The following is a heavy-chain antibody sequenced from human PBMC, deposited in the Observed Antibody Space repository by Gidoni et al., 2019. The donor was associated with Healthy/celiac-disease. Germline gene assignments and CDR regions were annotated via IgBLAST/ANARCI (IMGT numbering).Heavy chain of an antibody. V-gene: IGHV4-34*01. Sequence: QVQLQKWGAGRLKPSETLSLTGAVYGGSFRGYYWSWIRKPPGKGLEWIGEINHSGSTNYNPSLKSRVTISVDTSKNQFSLKLSSVTAADTAVYYCARGGGGCSGGSCYWNWFDPWGQGTLVTVSS. CDR2: INHSGST. D-gene: IGHD2-15*01. J-gene: IGHJ5*02. CDR1: GGSFRGYY. CDR3: ARGGGGCSGGSCYWNWFDP.